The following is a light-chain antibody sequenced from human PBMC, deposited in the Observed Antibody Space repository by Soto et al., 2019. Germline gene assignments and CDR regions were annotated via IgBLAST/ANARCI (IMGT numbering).Light chain of an antibody. CDR3: SSHAGTYVV. CDR1: SSDVGAYNH. Sequence: QSALTQPRSVSGSPGQSVTISCTGTSSDVGAYNHVSWYQHHTGKAPKLMIYDVSKRPSGVPDRFSGSKSGNTASLTISGLQAEEEADYYCSSHAGTYVVFGGGTKVTVL. V-gene: IGLV2-11*01. J-gene: IGLJ2*01. CDR2: DVS.